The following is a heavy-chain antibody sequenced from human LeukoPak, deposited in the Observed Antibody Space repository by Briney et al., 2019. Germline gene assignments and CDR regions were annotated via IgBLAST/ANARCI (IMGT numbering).Heavy chain of an antibody. CDR1: GFTFSSYS. CDR3: ARVGAEAGPLDY. D-gene: IGHD6-19*01. Sequence: SGGSLRLSCAASGFTFSSYSMNWVRQAPGKGLEWVSSISSSSSYIYYADSVKGRFTISRDNAKNSLYLQMNSLRAEDTAVYYCARVGAEAGPLDYWGQGTLVTVSS. CDR2: ISSSSSYI. V-gene: IGHV3-21*01. J-gene: IGHJ4*02.